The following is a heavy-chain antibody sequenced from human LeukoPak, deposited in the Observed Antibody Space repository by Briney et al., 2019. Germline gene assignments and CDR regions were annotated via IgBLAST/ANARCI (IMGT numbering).Heavy chain of an antibody. CDR3: ARDLHCSGGSCYSGLHY. CDR2: ISSSSSYI. V-gene: IGHV3-21*01. D-gene: IGHD2-15*01. J-gene: IGHJ4*02. Sequence: GGSLRLSCAASGFTFSSYSMNWVRQAPGKGLEWVSSISSSSSYIYYADSVKGRFTISRDNAKNSLYLQMNSLRPEDTAVYYCARDLHCSGGSCYSGLHYWGQGTLVTVSS. CDR1: GFTFSSYS.